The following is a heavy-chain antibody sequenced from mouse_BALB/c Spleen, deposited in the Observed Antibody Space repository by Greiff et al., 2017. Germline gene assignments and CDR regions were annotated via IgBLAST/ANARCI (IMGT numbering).Heavy chain of an antibody. CDR1: GFNIKDTY. D-gene: IGHD1-1*01. CDR3: ARNYGSPWYFDV. V-gene: IGHV14-3*02. J-gene: IGHJ1*01. Sequence: VQLQQSGAELVKPGASVKLSCTASGFNIKDTYMHWVKQRPEQGLEWIGRIDPANGNTKYDPKFQGKATITADTSSNTAYLQLSSLTSEDTAVYYCARNYGSPWYFDVWGAGTTVTVSS. CDR2: IDPANGNT.